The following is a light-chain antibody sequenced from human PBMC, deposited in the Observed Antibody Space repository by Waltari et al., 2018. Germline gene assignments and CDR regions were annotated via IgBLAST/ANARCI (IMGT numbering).Light chain of an antibody. Sequence: QSALTQPASVYGSPGQSITISCTGTSSDVGAYNYLSLYRQHPGTAPKLLIFDVSHRPSGVSNRFSGSKSGNTASLTVSGLQAEDEADYYCSSYTTSSTVVFGGGTKLTVL. J-gene: IGLJ2*01. V-gene: IGLV2-14*03. CDR3: SSYTTSSTVV. CDR2: DVS. CDR1: SSDVGAYNY.